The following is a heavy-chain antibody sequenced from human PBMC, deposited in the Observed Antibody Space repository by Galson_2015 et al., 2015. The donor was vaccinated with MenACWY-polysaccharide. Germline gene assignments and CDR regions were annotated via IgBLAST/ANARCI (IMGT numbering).Heavy chain of an antibody. V-gene: IGHV3-21*01. D-gene: IGHD3-16*01. CDR3: ARDTGGSDY. J-gene: IGHJ4*02. CDR2: ISSSASYI. Sequence: SLRLSCAASGFSFSDYNMNWVRQAPGKGLAWVSIISSSASYIYYADSVKGRFTISRDNAKNSLYLRMNSLRAEDTAIYYCARDTGGSDYWGQGTLVTVSS. CDR1: GFSFSDYN.